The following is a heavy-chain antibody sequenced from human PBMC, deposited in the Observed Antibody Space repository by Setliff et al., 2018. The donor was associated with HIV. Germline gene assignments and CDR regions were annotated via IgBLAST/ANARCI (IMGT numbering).Heavy chain of an antibody. CDR2: IFHTGST. V-gene: IGHV4-4*02. CDR3: AIRSRLGGTSNFFDR. J-gene: IGHJ4*02. D-gene: IGHD3-16*01. CDR1: GASISSGNW. Sequence: TLSLTRAVSGASISSGNWWSWVRQSPGKGLEWIGEIFHTGSTYYNPSLRSRVTISGDMSKKQFSLKLSSVTAADTAVYYCAIRSRLGGTSNFFDRWGQGTLVTVSS.